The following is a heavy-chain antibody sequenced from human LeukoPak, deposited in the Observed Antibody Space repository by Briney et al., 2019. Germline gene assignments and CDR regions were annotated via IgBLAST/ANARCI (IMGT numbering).Heavy chain of an antibody. Sequence: GGSLRLSCAVSGITLSNYGMSWVRQAPGKGLEWVAGISGSGGSTNYADSVKGRLTISRDNSKNTLYLQMNSLRAEDTAVYFCARVYGIGCTCRYNFCGWGQGTTVTVSS. CDR2: ISGSGGST. CDR1: GITLSNYG. CDR3: ARVYGIGCTCRYNFCG. D-gene: IGHD1-20*01. J-gene: IGHJ4*02. V-gene: IGHV3-23*01.